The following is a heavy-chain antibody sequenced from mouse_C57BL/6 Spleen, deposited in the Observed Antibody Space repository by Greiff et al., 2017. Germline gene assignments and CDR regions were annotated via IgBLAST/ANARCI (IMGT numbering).Heavy chain of an antibody. J-gene: IGHJ4*01. D-gene: IGHD2-3*01. Sequence: EVQLQQSGAELVKPGASVKLSCTASGFNIKDYYMHWVKQRTEQGLEWIGRIDPEDGETKYAPKFPGKATITADTSSNTAYLQLSSLTSEDTAVYYCARRDGYFFYAMDYWGQGTSVTVSS. CDR2: IDPEDGET. V-gene: IGHV14-2*01. CDR3: ARRDGYFFYAMDY. CDR1: GFNIKDYY.